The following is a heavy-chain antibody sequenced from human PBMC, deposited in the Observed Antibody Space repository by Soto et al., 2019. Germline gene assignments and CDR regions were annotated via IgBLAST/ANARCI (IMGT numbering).Heavy chain of an antibody. CDR1: GGSISSADYV. V-gene: IGHV4-30-4*01. CDR3: ARGPSGDKVDY. Sequence: QVQLQESGPGLVEPSQTLSLTCTVSGGSISSADYVWSWIRQPPGKDLEWIGHIYDSGNTYSNPSLNSRLTISVDTSKNQFSLKLSAVTAADTAVYYCARGPSGDKVDYWGQGTLVTVSS. CDR2: IYDSGNT. J-gene: IGHJ4*02. D-gene: IGHD1-26*01.